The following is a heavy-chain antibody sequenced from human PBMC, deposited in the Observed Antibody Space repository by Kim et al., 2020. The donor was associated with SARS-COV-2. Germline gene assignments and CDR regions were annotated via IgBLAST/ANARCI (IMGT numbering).Heavy chain of an antibody. CDR3: ARVRLGSDAFDV. J-gene: IGHJ3*01. Sequence: GGSLRLSCAASGFTFSAYWMTWVRQAQGKGLEWVANIKQDESEKYYVDPVKGRFTISRDNAKASLYLQMNSLRTEDTAVYYCARVRLGSDAFDVWGQGTMVTVSS. CDR2: IKQDESEK. CDR1: GFTFSAYW. V-gene: IGHV3-7*03. D-gene: IGHD3-10*01.